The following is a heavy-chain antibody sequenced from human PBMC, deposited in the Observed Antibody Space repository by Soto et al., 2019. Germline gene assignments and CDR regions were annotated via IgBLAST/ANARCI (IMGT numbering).Heavy chain of an antibody. CDR2: FDPEDGET. CDR3: ATDGPEKAVDYYYGMDV. Sequence: QVQLVQSGAEVKKPGASVKVSCKVSGYTLTELSMHWVRQAPGKGLEWMGGFDPEDGETIYAQKFQGRVTMTEDTSKATAYMELSSLRSEDTAVDYYATDGPEKAVDYYYGMDVWGQGTTVTVS. J-gene: IGHJ6*02. CDR1: GYTLTELS. V-gene: IGHV1-24*01.